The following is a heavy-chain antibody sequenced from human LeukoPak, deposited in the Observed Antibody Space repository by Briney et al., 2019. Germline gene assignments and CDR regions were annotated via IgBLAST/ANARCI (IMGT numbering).Heavy chain of an antibody. D-gene: IGHD2-2*01. V-gene: IGHV3-30*18. Sequence: GRSLRLSCAASGFTFSSYGMHWVRQAPGKGLEWVAAISYDGGNKYYADSVKGRFTISRDNSKNTLYLQMNSLRAEDTDVYYCGKGYWSSTSCQIGGDAFDIWGQGTMVTVSS. CDR3: GKGYWSSTSCQIGGDAFDI. CDR1: GFTFSSYG. J-gene: IGHJ3*02. CDR2: ISYDGGNK.